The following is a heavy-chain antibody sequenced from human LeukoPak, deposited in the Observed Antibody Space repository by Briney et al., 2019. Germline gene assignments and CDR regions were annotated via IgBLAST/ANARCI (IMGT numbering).Heavy chain of an antibody. V-gene: IGHV3-23*01. CDR3: AKDGGRGYSYGYFWFDP. CDR1: GFTFSSYA. D-gene: IGHD5-18*01. CDR2: ISGSGGST. Sequence: PGGSLRLSCAASGFTFSSYAMSWVRQAPGKGLEWVSAISGSGGSTYYADSVKGRFTISRDNSKNTLYLQMNSLRAVDTAVYYCAKDGGRGYSYGYFWFDPWGQGTLVTVSS. J-gene: IGHJ5*02.